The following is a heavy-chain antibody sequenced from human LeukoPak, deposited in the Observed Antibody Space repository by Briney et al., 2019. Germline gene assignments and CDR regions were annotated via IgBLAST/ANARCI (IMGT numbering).Heavy chain of an antibody. CDR2: INPNSGGT. D-gene: IGHD1-26*01. CDR1: GYTFTGYY. V-gene: IGHV1-2*02. CDR3: TRALGSDY. Sequence: ASVKVSCKASGYTFTGYYMHWVRQAPGQGLEWMGWINPNSGGTNYAQKFQGRVTMTRDTSISTAYMELSSLRSDDTAMYYCTRALGSDYWGQGTLVTVSS. J-gene: IGHJ4*02.